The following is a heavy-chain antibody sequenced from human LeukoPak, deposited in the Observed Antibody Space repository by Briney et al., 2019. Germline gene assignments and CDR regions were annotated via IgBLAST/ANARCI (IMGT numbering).Heavy chain of an antibody. CDR2: IYTSGST. CDR1: GGSISGYY. D-gene: IGHD6-13*01. Sequence: SETLSLTCTVSGGSISGYYWSWIRQPAGKGLEWIGRIYTSGSTNYNPSLKSRVTMSVDTSKNQFSLKLNSVTAADTAVYYCARENAGQQLLVLVSTDFWFDPWGQGTLVTVSS. CDR3: ARENAGQQLLVLVSTDFWFDP. J-gene: IGHJ5*02. V-gene: IGHV4-4*07.